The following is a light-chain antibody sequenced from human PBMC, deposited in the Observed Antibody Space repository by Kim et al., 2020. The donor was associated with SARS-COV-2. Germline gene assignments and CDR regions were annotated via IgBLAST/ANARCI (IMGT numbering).Light chain of an antibody. V-gene: IGLV10-54*04. CDR2: RNN. CDR1: NNNVGNQG. Sequence: RQTAKRTCTGNNNNVGNQGAAWLQQHQGHPPKLLSYRNNNRPSGISERFSASRSGDTASLTITGLQPEDETDYYCSAWDSSLNAWVFGGGTQLTVL. CDR3: SAWDSSLNAWV. J-gene: IGLJ3*02.